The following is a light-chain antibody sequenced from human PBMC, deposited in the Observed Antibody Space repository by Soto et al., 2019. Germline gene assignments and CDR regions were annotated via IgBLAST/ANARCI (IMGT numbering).Light chain of an antibody. Sequence: EIVMTQSPATLSVSPGERATLSCRASQSVSSNLAWYQQKPGQAPRLLIYGASSRATGIPDRFSGSGSGSDFTLTISRLEPEDFAVYYCQQYGNSPWTCGQGTKVEIK. J-gene: IGKJ1*01. CDR2: GAS. CDR1: QSVSSN. V-gene: IGKV3-20*01. CDR3: QQYGNSPWT.